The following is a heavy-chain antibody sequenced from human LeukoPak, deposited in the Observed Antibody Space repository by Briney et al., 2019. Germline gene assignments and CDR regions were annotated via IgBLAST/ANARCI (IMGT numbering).Heavy chain of an antibody. D-gene: IGHD3-3*01. J-gene: IGHJ4*02. CDR1: GYTFTGYY. CDR3: ARLPDYDFWSGYYTFDY. V-gene: IGHV1-2*02. Sequence: WASVKVSCKASGYTFTGYYMHWVRQAPGQGLEWMGWINPNSGGTNYAQKLQGRVTMTTDTSTSTAYMELRSLRSDDTAVYYCARLPDYDFWSGYYTFDYWGQGTLVTVSS. CDR2: INPNSGGT.